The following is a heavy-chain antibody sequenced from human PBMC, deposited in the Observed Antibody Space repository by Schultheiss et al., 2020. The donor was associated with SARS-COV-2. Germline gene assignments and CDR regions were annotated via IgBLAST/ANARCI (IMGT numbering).Heavy chain of an antibody. Sequence: SETLSLTCTVSGGSISSGGYYWSWIRQHPGKGLEWIGYIYYSGSTNYNPSLKSRVTISVDTSKNQFSLKLSSVTAADTAVYYCARTTYYDFWSGYYIRGYFDYWGQGTLVTVSS. CDR1: GGSISSGGYY. V-gene: IGHV4-31*03. CDR2: IYYSGST. J-gene: IGHJ4*02. D-gene: IGHD3-3*01. CDR3: ARTTYYDFWSGYYIRGYFDY.